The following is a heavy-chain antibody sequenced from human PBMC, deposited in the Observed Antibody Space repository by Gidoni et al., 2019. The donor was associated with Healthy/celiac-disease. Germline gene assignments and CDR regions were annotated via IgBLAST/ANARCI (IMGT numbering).Heavy chain of an antibody. J-gene: IGHJ5*02. V-gene: IGHV4-59*01. CDR3: ASSSSPRNWFDP. Sequence: QVQLQESGPGLVKPSETLSLTCTVPGGSISSYYWSWIRQPPGKGLEWIGYIYYSGSTNYNPSLKSRVTISVDTSKNQFSLKLSSVTAADTAVYYCASSSSPRNWFDPWGQGTLVTVSS. D-gene: IGHD6-6*01. CDR2: IYYSGST. CDR1: GGSISSYY.